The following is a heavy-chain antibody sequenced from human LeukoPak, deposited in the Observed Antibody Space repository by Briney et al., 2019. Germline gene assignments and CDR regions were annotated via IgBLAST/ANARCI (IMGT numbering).Heavy chain of an antibody. V-gene: IGHV1-2*02. D-gene: IGHD4-17*01. J-gene: IGHJ4*02. CDR2: INPHSGGT. CDR3: ARWVTGDYGDYFGY. CDR1: GYTFMGYY. Sequence: ASVKVSCKASGYTFMGYYIHWVRQAPGQGLEWMGWINPHSGGTNYAQKFQGRATMTRDTSISTAYMELSSLRSNDTAVYFCARWVTGDYGDYFGYWAREPWSPSPQ.